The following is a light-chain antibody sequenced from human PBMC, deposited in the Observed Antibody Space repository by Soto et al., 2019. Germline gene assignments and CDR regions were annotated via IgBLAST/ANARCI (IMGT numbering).Light chain of an antibody. CDR1: SSDVGGYNY. J-gene: IGLJ3*02. Sequence: QSALTQAPSASGSPGQSVTISCTGTSSDVGGYNYVSWYQQHPGKAPKLIIYEVTKRPSGVPARFSGSKSGNTASLTLSGLQPEDEADYYCGSHAGSNSWVFGGGTKVTVL. CDR3: GSHAGSNSWV. CDR2: EVT. V-gene: IGLV2-8*01.